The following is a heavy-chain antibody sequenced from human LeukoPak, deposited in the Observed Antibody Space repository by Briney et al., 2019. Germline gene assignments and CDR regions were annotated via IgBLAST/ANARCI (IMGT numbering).Heavy chain of an antibody. CDR3: ASAYCSSTSCRDAFDI. J-gene: IGHJ3*02. V-gene: IGHV4-30-2*03. Sequence: PSETLSLTCSVSGGSINSDGFYWNWIRQPPGKGLEWIGHIYLTGSTDYSPSLKSRVTISVDTSKNQFSLKLSSVTAADTAVYYCASAYCSSTSCRDAFDIWGQGTMVTVSS. CDR1: GGSINSDGFY. CDR2: IYLTGST. D-gene: IGHD2-2*01.